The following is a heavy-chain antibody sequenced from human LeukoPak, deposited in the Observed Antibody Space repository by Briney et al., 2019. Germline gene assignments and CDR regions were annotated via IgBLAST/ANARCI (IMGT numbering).Heavy chain of an antibody. CDR3: ARDRGNYFDY. V-gene: IGHV3-72*01. CDR1: GFTFSDHY. CDR2: SSNKANSYTT. Sequence: PGGSLRLSCAASGFTFSDHYMDWVRHAPGKGLGWGGRSSNKANSYTTEYAPSVKGRFTISSDDSKHSLYLQMNSLKNDDTAVYYCARDRGNYFDYWGQGTLVTVSS. J-gene: IGHJ4*02.